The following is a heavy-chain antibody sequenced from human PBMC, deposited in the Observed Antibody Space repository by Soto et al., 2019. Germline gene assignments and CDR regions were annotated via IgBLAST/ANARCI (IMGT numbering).Heavy chain of an antibody. CDR2: IIPIFGTT. D-gene: IGHD6-13*01. CDR1: GGTFSNYA. J-gene: IGHJ5*02. CDR3: ARSPGRIQRQQLVPAWVHP. V-gene: IGHV1-69*12. Sequence: QVQLVQSGAEVKKPGSSVKVSCKASGGTFSNYAISWVRQAPGQGLEWMGGIIPIFGTTNYAQKFQGRVTMTADESTNTAYMDLSSLRSEDTAVDYWARSPGRIQRQQLVPAWVHPWGQGTVVTVSS.